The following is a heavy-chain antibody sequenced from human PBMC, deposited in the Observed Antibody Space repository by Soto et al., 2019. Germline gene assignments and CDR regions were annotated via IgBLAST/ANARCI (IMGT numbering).Heavy chain of an antibody. V-gene: IGHV3-11*01. D-gene: IGHD5-18*01. CDR1: GFTFSDYY. CDR2: ISSSGSIR. J-gene: IGHJ4*02. CDR3: ARDTAMASDY. Sequence: QVPLVESGGGLVKPGGSLRLSCAASGFTFSDYYMTWIRQAPGKGLEWLSYISSSGSIRYYGDSVKGRFTISRDNAKNSLYLQMNSLRAEDTAIYYCARDTAMASDYWGQGTLVTVSS.